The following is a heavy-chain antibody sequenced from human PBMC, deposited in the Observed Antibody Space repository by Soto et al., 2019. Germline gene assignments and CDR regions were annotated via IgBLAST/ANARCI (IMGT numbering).Heavy chain of an antibody. CDR3: ARASRGYSYGLGYYYYYMDV. D-gene: IGHD5-18*01. Sequence: GGSLRLSCAASGFTFSDYYMSWIRQAPGKGLEWVSYISSSGSTIYYADSVKGRFTISSDNAKNSLYLQMNSLRAEDTAVYYCARASRGYSYGLGYYYYYMDVWGKGTTVTVSS. V-gene: IGHV3-11*01. J-gene: IGHJ6*03. CDR1: GFTFSDYY. CDR2: ISSSGSTI.